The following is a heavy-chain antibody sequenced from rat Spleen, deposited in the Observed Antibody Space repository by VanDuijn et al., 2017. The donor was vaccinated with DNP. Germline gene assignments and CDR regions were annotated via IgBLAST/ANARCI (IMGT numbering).Heavy chain of an antibody. CDR3: AKDGRAMDA. J-gene: IGHJ4*01. Sequence: EVQLVESGGGLVQPGRSLKLSCAASGFTFSDYYMAWVRQAPTKGLEWVAYIRYDGGSTYHGDSVKGRFTISRDNAKSTLYLQMESLRSEDTATYYCAKDGRAMDAWGQGTSVTVSS. CDR2: IRYDGGST. V-gene: IGHV5-20*01. CDR1: GFTFSDYY.